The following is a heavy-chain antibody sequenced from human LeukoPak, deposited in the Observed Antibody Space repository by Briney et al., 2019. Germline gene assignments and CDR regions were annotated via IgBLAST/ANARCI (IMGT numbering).Heavy chain of an antibody. CDR2: ISGSGGST. Sequence: GGSLRLSCAASGFTFSSYAMSWVRQAPGKGREWVSAISGSGGSTYYADSVKGRFTISRDNSKNTLYLQMNSLRAEDTAVYYCAKDGYYYDSRGYYNWFDPWGQGTLVTVSS. J-gene: IGHJ5*02. V-gene: IGHV3-23*01. CDR3: AKDGYYYDSRGYYNWFDP. CDR1: GFTFSSYA. D-gene: IGHD3-22*01.